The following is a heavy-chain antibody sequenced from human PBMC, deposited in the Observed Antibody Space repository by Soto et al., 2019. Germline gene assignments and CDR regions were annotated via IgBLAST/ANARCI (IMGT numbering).Heavy chain of an antibody. V-gene: IGHV4-30-4*01. D-gene: IGHD3-22*01. CDR2: IYYSGST. Sequence: PSWTLSLTCTVSGGSISSGDYYWSWIRQPPGKGLEWIGYIYYSGSTYYNPSLKSRVTISVDTSKNQFSLKLSSVTAADTAVYYCARASEWGSWLTDWGQGTLVTVSS. CDR1: GGSISSGDYY. CDR3: ARASEWGSWLTD. J-gene: IGHJ4*02.